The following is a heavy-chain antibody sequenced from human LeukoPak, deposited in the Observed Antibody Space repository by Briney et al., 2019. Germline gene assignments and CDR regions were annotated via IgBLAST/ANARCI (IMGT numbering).Heavy chain of an antibody. D-gene: IGHD3-22*01. Sequence: ASVKVSCKASGYTFTCYYMHWVRQAPGQGLEWMGWINPNSGGTNYAQKFQGRVTMTRDTSISTAYMELSSLRSEDTAVYYCARGRGYYYDSSGYYSRWGQGTLVTVSS. V-gene: IGHV1-2*02. CDR1: GYTFTCYY. CDR2: INPNSGGT. J-gene: IGHJ4*02. CDR3: ARGRGYYYDSSGYYSR.